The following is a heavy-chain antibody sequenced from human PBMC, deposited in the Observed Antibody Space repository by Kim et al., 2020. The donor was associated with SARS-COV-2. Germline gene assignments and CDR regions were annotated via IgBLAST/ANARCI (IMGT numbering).Heavy chain of an antibody. CDR3: AKEGIAAAEHVGRFDY. J-gene: IGHJ4*02. D-gene: IGHD6-13*01. V-gene: IGHV3-33*06. CDR2: IWYDGSNK. Sequence: GGSLRLSCAASGFTFSSYAMHWVRQAPGKGLEWVAVIWYDGSNKYYADSVKGRFTISRDNSKNTLYLQMNSLRAEDTAVYYCAKEGIAAAEHVGRFDYWGQGTLVTVSS. CDR1: GFTFSSYA.